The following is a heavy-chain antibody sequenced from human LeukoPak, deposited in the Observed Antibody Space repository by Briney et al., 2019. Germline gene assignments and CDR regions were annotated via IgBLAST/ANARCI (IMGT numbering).Heavy chain of an antibody. V-gene: IGHV1-69*05. CDR1: GGTFSSYA. D-gene: IGHD2-15*01. CDR2: IIPIFGTA. J-gene: IGHJ4*02. CDR3: AREEAYCSGGSCYTY. Sequence: SVKVSCKASGGTFSSYAISWVRQAPGQGPEWLGGIIPIFGTANYAQKFQGRVTITTDESTSTAYMELSSLRSEDTAVYYCAREEAYCSGGSCYTYWGQGTLVTVSS.